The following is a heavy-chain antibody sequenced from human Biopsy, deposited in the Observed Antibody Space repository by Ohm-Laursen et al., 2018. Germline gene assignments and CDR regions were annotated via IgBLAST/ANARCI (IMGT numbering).Heavy chain of an antibody. CDR2: INCKTGAT. CDR1: SYTFTDYN. D-gene: IGHD2-8*01. V-gene: IGHV1-2*02. J-gene: IGHJ4*02. CDR3: ARDPLNGHKRFDY. Sequence: SVKVSCKASSYTFTDYNIHWMRQAPGQGLEWLGYINCKTGATNHAQKFQGTVTMTRDTSISTAYQALGSLRSADTAIYYCARDPLNGHKRFDYWGQGSLVTVSS.